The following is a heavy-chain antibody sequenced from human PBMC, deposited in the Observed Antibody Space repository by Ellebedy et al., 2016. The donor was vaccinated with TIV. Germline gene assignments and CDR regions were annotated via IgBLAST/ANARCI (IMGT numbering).Heavy chain of an antibody. CDR1: GFTFRSYA. CDR3: AKESGWCIDY. Sequence: GGSLRLSXAASGFTFRSYAVSWVRQAPGKGLEWVSAISGSGGSTYYVDSVKGRFTISRDNSKNTLYLQMNSLRAEDTAVYYCAKESGWCIDYWGQGTLVTVSS. D-gene: IGHD6-19*01. J-gene: IGHJ4*02. CDR2: ISGSGGST. V-gene: IGHV3-23*01.